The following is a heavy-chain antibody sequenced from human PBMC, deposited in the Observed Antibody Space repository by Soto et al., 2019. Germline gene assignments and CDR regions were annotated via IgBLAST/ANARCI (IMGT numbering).Heavy chain of an antibody. Sequence: PSETLSLTCIISCDSTSNYYWSLIRHAPGKGLEWIGYISYSGNTNYNPSLKSRVTISVDTSKNHFSLQLNSVTPDDTAVYYCARTLRGHGAKYIDFWGQGTLVTVSS. J-gene: IGHJ4*02. CDR1: CDSTSNYY. CDR3: ARTLRGHGAKYIDF. V-gene: IGHV4-59*08. CDR2: ISYSGNT. D-gene: IGHD1-26*01.